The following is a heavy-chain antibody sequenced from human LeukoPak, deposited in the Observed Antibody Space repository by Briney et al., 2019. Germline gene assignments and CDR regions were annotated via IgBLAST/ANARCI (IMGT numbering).Heavy chain of an antibody. CDR1: GFTFSTFS. V-gene: IGHV3-21*01. CDR3: ARDWGGYCSSTSCYSHMDV. Sequence: GGSLRLSCAASGFTFSTFSMNWVRQAPGKGLEWVSSISGNINYMYYADSEKGRFTISRDNAKNSLYLHMNSLRAEDTAVYYCARDWGGYCSSTSCYSHMDVWGKGTTVTVSS. CDR2: ISGNINYM. D-gene: IGHD2-2*01. J-gene: IGHJ6*03.